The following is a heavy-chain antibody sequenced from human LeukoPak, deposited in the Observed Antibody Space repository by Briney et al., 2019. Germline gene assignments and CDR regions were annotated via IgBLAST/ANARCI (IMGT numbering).Heavy chain of an antibody. J-gene: IGHJ5*02. CDR2: IYYSGST. V-gene: IGHV4-39*07. D-gene: IGHD3-10*01. Sequence: SQTLSLTCTVSGGSISSGSYYWGWIRQPPGKGLEWIGSIYYSGSTYYNPSLKSRVTISVDTSKNQFSLKLSSVTAADTAVYYCARVLLWFGEANWFDPWGQGTLVTVSS. CDR3: ARVLLWFGEANWFDP. CDR1: GGSISSGSYY.